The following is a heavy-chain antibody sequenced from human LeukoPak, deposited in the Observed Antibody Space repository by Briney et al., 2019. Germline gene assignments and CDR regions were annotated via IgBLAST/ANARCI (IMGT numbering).Heavy chain of an antibody. V-gene: IGHV1-69*06. CDR2: IIPIFGTA. Sequence: ASVKVSCKASGYTFTSYDISWVRQAPGQGLGWMGGIIPIFGTANYAQKFQGRVTITADKSTSTAYMELSSLRSEDTAVYYCARSSIITAAGPYYFDYWGQGTLVTVSS. CDR3: ARSSIITAAGPYYFDY. J-gene: IGHJ4*02. D-gene: IGHD6-13*01. CDR1: GYTFTSYD.